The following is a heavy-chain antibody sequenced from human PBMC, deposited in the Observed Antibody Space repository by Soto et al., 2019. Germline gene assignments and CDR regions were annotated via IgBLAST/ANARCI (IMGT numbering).Heavy chain of an antibody. CDR2: ITSSGINT. Sequence: GGSLRLSCAASGFTFSTSVMNWVRQAPGKGLEWVSSITSSGINTYYADSVKGRFTISRDNSKNTLFLQMNSLRAEDTAIYYCAEHLAICVSWGQGTLVTVSS. J-gene: IGHJ5*02. D-gene: IGHD3-3*01. CDR3: AEHLAICVS. CDR1: GFTFSTSV. V-gene: IGHV3-23*01.